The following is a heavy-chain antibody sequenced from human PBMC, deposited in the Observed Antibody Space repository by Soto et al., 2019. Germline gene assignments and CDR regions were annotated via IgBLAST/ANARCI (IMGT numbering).Heavy chain of an antibody. J-gene: IGHJ4*02. CDR3: ARDQGGVRGIIIMCFDY. V-gene: IGHV3-30-3*01. D-gene: IGHD3-10*01. Sequence: GGSLRLSCAASGFTIGSYSMHWVRQTPGKGLEWVALISYDGSSEFYADSVKGRFTISRGNSKNTLYLQMNSLRPEDTAVYYCARDQGGVRGIIIMCFDYWGQGTLVTVSS. CDR1: GFTIGSYS. CDR2: ISYDGSSE.